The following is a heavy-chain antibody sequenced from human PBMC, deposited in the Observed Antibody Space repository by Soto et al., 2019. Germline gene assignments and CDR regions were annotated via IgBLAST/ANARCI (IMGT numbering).Heavy chain of an antibody. Sequence: EVQVVASGGGLVQPGGSLRLSCAASGFTFSSYWMSWVRQAPGKGLEWVARINQDGSEKYYVDSVKGRFTISRDNAKNSLYLQMNSLRAEDTAVYYCARDYPGGSYYDYWGQGTLVTVSS. V-gene: IGHV3-7*03. CDR1: GFTFSSYW. CDR3: ARDYPGGSYYDY. CDR2: INQDGSEK. D-gene: IGHD1-26*01. J-gene: IGHJ4*02.